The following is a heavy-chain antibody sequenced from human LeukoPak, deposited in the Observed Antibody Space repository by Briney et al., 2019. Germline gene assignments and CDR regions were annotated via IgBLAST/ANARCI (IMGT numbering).Heavy chain of an antibody. CDR1: GGSISSYY. J-gene: IGHJ4*02. D-gene: IGHD3-22*01. CDR2: IYYSGST. Sequence: SETLSLTCTVSGGSISSYYWSWIRQSPGKGLEWIGYIYYSGSTNYNPSPKSRVTISVDTSKNQFSLKLSSVTAADTAVYYCARHGYYYDSSGLPPGFDYWGQGTLVTVSS. CDR3: ARHGYYYDSSGLPPGFDY. V-gene: IGHV4-59*08.